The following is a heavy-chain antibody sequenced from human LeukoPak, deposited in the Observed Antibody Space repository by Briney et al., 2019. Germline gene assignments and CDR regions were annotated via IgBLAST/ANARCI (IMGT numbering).Heavy chain of an antibody. CDR2: IYYSGST. CDR3: ARAGIDMTTIVGWSFEYFQH. J-gene: IGHJ1*01. CDR1: GGSISSSSYY. Sequence: PSETLSLTCTVSGGSISSSSYYWGWIRQPPGKGLEWIGSIYYSGSTYYNPSLKSRVTISVDTSKNQFSLRLSSVTAADAAIYYCARAGIDMTTIVGWSFEYFQHWGQGTLVTVSS. V-gene: IGHV4-39*07. D-gene: IGHD2-21*02.